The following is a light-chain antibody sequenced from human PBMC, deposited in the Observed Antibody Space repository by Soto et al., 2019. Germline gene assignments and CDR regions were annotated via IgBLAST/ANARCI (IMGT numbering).Light chain of an antibody. CDR1: QSINSN. CDR2: GAS. V-gene: IGKV3-15*01. CDR3: QQYNNWPAWT. Sequence: EIVMTQSPATLSVSPGERATLSCRASQSINSNLAWYQQKPGQAPRLLIYGASTRATGIPARFSGSGSGTEFTLPISSLQSEDFAVYYCQQYNNWPAWTVGQGTKVEIK. J-gene: IGKJ1*01.